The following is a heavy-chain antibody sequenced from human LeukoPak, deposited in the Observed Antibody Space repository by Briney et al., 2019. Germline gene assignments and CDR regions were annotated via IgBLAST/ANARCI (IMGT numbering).Heavy chain of an antibody. CDR3: AKSPATNAPYFDY. V-gene: IGHV3-30*02. CDR1: GFTFSSYW. J-gene: IGHJ4*02. CDR2: IRYDGSNK. D-gene: IGHD2-2*01. Sequence: GGSLRLSCAASGFTFSSYWMSWVRQAPGKGLEWVAFIRYDGSNKYYADSVKGRFTISRDNSKNTLYLQMNSLRAEDTAVYYCAKSPATNAPYFDYWGQGTLVTVSS.